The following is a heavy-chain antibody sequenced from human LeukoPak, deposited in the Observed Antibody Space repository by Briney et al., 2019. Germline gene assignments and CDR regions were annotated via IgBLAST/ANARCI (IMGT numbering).Heavy chain of an antibody. CDR3: AKDYYDSSGYYYGDY. CDR1: GFTFSSYG. J-gene: IGHJ4*02. D-gene: IGHD3-22*01. V-gene: IGHV3-30*18. Sequence: GRSLRLSCAASGFTFSSYGMHWVRQAPGKGLEWVAVISYDGSNKYYADSVKGRFTISRDNSKNTLYLQMNSLRAEDTAVYYCAKDYYDSSGYYYGDYWGQGTLVTVSS. CDR2: ISYDGSNK.